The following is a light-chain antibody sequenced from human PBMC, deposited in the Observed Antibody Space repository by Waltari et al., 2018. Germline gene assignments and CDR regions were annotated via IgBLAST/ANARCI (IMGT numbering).Light chain of an antibody. V-gene: IGKV3-11*01. CDR1: QYINAD. J-gene: IGKJ5*01. CDR3: AQRNDWPIT. CDR2: DAS. Sequence: DIVLTQSPATLSLYPGERATLSCRASQYINADLAWYQQKPGQAPRLFVYDASNRATGIPARVSGSGSGTDFTLTISSLDPEDSAVYYCAQRNDWPITFGQGTRVEIK.